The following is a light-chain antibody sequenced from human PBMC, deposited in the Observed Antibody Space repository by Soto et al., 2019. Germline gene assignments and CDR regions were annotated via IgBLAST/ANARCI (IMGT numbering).Light chain of an antibody. J-gene: IGLJ1*01. CDR3: AAWDGSLNAYV. CDR1: SSNIGSNA. Sequence: QSVLTQPPSASGTPGQRVTISCSGSSSNIGSNAVNWYQQFPGTAPKLLIYTDNQRPSGVPDRFSGSKSGTSASLVISGLQSEDEADYFCAAWDGSLNAYVFGTGTKLTVL. V-gene: IGLV1-44*01. CDR2: TDN.